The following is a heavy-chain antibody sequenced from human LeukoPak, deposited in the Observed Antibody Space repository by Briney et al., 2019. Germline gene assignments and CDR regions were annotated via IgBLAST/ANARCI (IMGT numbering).Heavy chain of an antibody. CDR3: ARGDIVMGGGRNWFDP. Sequence: PSETLSLTCTVSGGSISNHFCSWIRQPAGKGLEWIGGVSTSGSTYYNPSLKSRVTISADTSKNQFSLKLTSMTAADTAVYYYARGDIVMGGGRNWFDPWGQGTLVTVSS. J-gene: IGHJ5*02. CDR2: VSTSGST. V-gene: IGHV4-4*07. CDR1: GGSISNHF. D-gene: IGHD2-21*01.